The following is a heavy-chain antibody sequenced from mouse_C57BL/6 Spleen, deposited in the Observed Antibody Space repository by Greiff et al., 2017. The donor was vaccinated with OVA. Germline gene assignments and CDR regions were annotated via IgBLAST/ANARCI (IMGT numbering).Heavy chain of an antibody. V-gene: IGHV5-16*01. CDR2: INYDGSST. Sequence: EVNVVESEGGLVQPGSSMKLSCTASGFTFSDYYMAWVRQVPEKGLEWVANINYDGSSTYYLDSLKSRFIISRDNAKNILYLQMSSLKSEDTATYYCARDNYAMDYWGQGTSVTVSS. CDR1: GFTFSDYY. CDR3: ARDNYAMDY. J-gene: IGHJ4*01.